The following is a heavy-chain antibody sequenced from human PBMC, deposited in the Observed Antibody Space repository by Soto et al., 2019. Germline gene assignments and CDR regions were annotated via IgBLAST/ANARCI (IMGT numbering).Heavy chain of an antibody. J-gene: IGHJ4*02. D-gene: IGHD3-22*01. CDR1: GFTFRNYW. Sequence: GGSLRLSCAASGFTFRNYWMHWVRQAPGKGLVWVSRINSDGSTTSYADSVKGRFTISRDNAKNTLSLQMDSLRAEDTAVYFCARSSYDSSGYSKDYDFWGLGTLVTVSS. V-gene: IGHV3-74*01. CDR3: ARSSYDSSGYSKDYDF. CDR2: INSDGSTT.